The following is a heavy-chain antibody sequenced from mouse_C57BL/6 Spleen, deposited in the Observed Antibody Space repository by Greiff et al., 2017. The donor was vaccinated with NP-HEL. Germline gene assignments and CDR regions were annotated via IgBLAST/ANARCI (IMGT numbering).Heavy chain of an antibody. CDR3: TPIYDGYIYAMDY. CDR1: GYTFTDYE. Sequence: VKLQESGAELVRPGASVTLSCKASGYTFTDYEMHWVKQTPVHGLEWIGAIDPETGGTAYNQKFKGKAILTADKSSSTAYMELRSLTSEDSAVYYCTPIYDGYIYAMDYWGQGTSVTVSS. V-gene: IGHV1-15*01. J-gene: IGHJ4*01. D-gene: IGHD2-3*01. CDR2: IDPETGGT.